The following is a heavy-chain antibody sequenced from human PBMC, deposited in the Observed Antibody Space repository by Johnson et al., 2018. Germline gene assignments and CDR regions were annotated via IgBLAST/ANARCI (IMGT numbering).Heavy chain of an antibody. CDR2: ISYDGGKE. D-gene: IGHD6-19*01. CDR3: ARGGIAVTGTEKLYYYMDV. Sequence: VQLVETGGGVVQPGRSLRLSCAASRFSFSSYTMHWVRQAPGKGLEWMAVISYDGGKEYFADSVKGRFTSPRDNSQNTVYLQLNNQRADDTAGYYCARGGIAVTGTEKLYYYMDVWGTGTTVTVSS. J-gene: IGHJ6*03. V-gene: IGHV3-30-3*01. CDR1: RFSFSSYT.